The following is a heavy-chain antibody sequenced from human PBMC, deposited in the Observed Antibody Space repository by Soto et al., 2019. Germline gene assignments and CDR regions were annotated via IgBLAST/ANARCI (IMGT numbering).Heavy chain of an antibody. Sequence: QIQLVQSGAEVKKPGASVKVSCKASGYTFSSYHITLVRQAPGQGLEWMGWISAYNGNTNYAQNLQVRVTMTTDPATSTAYMELRSLRSDDTAVYYCARDLPPVDYWGQGTLVTVSS. CDR1: GYTFSSYH. V-gene: IGHV1-18*01. CDR2: ISAYNGNT. CDR3: ARDLPPVDY. J-gene: IGHJ4*02.